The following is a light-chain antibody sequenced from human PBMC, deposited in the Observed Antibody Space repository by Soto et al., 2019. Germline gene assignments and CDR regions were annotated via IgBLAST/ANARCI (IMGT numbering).Light chain of an antibody. V-gene: IGKV3-11*01. CDR1: QSVSSY. CDR2: DAS. Sequence: EIVLTQSPATLSLSPGERATLSCRASQSVSSYLAWYQQKPGQAPRLLIYDASNRATGIPARFSGSGSGTDVTLTISRLDPEDFAFYYCQQRSNWEFTFGPGTKVDIK. J-gene: IGKJ3*01. CDR3: QQRSNWEFT.